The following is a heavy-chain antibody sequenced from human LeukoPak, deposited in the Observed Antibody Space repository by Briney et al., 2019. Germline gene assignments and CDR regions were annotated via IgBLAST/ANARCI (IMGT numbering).Heavy chain of an antibody. D-gene: IGHD5-12*01. V-gene: IGHV3-9*03. J-gene: IGHJ3*02. CDR2: ISWNSGSI. CDR3: AKDYEGAFDI. Sequence: GGSLRLSCAASGFTFDDYAMHWVRQAPGKGLEWVSGISWNSGSIGYADSVKGRFTISRDNAKNSLYLQMNSLRAEDMALYYCAKDYEGAFDIWGQGTMVTVSS. CDR1: GFTFDDYA.